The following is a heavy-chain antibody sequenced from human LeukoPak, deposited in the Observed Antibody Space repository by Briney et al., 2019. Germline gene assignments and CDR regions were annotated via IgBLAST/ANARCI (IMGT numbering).Heavy chain of an antibody. CDR1: GFTFSSYA. Sequence: GGSLRLSCAASGFTFSSYAMSWVRQAPGKGLEWVSAISGSGGSTYYADSVKGRFTISRDNSKNTLYLQMNSLRAEDTAVYYCARGRNDLTYYYDSSGYSTLGFDYWGQGTLVTVSS. J-gene: IGHJ4*02. D-gene: IGHD3-22*01. CDR3: ARGRNDLTYYYDSSGYSTLGFDY. V-gene: IGHV3-23*01. CDR2: ISGSGGST.